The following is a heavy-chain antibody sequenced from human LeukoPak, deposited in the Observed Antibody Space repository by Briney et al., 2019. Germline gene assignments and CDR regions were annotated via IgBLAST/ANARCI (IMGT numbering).Heavy chain of an antibody. V-gene: IGHV3-74*01. J-gene: IGHJ4*02. Sequence: PGGSLRLSCAASGFTISGYWMHWVRQAPGKGLVWVSRISGDRSITAYADSVKGRFTISRDNAKNTLYLQMNSLRAEDTAVYYCARGSGVQVWSSLDYWGQGTLVTVSS. D-gene: IGHD5-18*01. CDR2: ISGDRSIT. CDR1: GFTISGYW. CDR3: ARGSGVQVWSSLDY.